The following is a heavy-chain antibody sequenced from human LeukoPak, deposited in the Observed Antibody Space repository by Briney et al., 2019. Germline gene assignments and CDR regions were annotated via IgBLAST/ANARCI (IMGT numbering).Heavy chain of an antibody. D-gene: IGHD6-19*01. V-gene: IGHV1-69*13. Sequence: SVKVSCKTSGYTFTSYSINWVRQAPGQGLEWMGGIIPIFGTANYAQKFQGRVTITADESTSTAYMELSSLRSEDTAVYYCARDLGSSGWYQRGLDYWGQGTLVTVSS. CDR2: IIPIFGTA. J-gene: IGHJ4*02. CDR3: ARDLGSSGWYQRGLDY. CDR1: GYTFTSYS.